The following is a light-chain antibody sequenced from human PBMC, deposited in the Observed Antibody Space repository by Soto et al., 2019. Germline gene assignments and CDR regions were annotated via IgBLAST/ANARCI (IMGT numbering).Light chain of an antibody. CDR1: QSISTY. CDR2: GAS. V-gene: IGKV1-39*01. J-gene: IGKJ4*02. CDR3: QQSYSAPRT. Sequence: DIPMTQSPSSLSAPSGDRGTITCREIQSISTYVTWYQQKPGKAPKLLIYGASSLRRGVPSKFSGRGSGTDFILIINNLRLEDFSRHYWQQSYSAPRTFGGGNNVETK.